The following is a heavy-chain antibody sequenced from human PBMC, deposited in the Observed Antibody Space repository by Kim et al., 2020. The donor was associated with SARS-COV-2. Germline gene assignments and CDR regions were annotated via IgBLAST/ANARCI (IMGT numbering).Heavy chain of an antibody. J-gene: IGHJ4*02. CDR3: ARSRAYYDSSGLDY. Sequence: GGSLRLSCAASGFTFSSYGMHWVRQAPGKGLEWVAVIWYDGSNKYYADSVKGRFTIARDNSKNTLYLQMNSLRAEDTAVYYCARSRAYYDSSGLDYWGQGSLVTVSS. V-gene: IGHV3-33*01. CDR1: GFTFSSYG. D-gene: IGHD3-22*01. CDR2: IWYDGSNK.